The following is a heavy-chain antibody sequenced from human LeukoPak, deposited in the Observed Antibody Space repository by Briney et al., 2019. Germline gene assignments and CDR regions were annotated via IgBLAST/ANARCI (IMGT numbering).Heavy chain of an antibody. J-gene: IGHJ3*02. D-gene: IGHD1-26*01. CDR1: GYTFTSYR. CDR3: VREENYGGSYGHDAFDI. CDR2: ISAYNGNT. V-gene: IGHV1-18*01. Sequence: ASVKVSCKASGYTFTSYRISSVRHAPGQGLEWMGWISAYNGNTNYAQKLQGRVTMTTHTSTSTAYMELRSLRSDDTAVYYCVREENYGGSYGHDAFDIWGQGTMVTVSS.